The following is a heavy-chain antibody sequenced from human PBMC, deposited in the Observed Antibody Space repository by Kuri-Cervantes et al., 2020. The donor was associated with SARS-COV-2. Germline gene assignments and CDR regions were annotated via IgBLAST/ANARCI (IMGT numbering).Heavy chain of an antibody. Sequence: GESLKISCAASGFTFSSYAMSWVRQAPGKGLEWVSAISGSGGSTYYADSVKGRFTISRDNSKNTLYLQMNSLRAEDTAVYHCATHVWLWFGESSWGQGTLVTVSS. D-gene: IGHD3-10*01. V-gene: IGHV3-23*01. CDR1: GFTFSSYA. J-gene: IGHJ4*02. CDR2: ISGSGGST. CDR3: ATHVWLWFGESS.